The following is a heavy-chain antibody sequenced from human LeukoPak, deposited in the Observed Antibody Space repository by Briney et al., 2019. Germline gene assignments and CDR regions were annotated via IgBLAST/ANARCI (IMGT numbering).Heavy chain of an antibody. J-gene: IGHJ6*03. Sequence: ASVKVSCKASGDTFTGYYMHWVRQAPGQGLEWMGWINHNSGGTNYAEKFQGRVTMTRDTSISTAYMELSRLRSDDTAVYYCARSGVVVPAAIPSRYYYYYYMDVWGKGTTVTVSS. CDR2: INHNSGGT. D-gene: IGHD2-2*01. CDR1: GDTFTGYY. CDR3: ARSGVVVPAAIPSRYYYYYYMDV. V-gene: IGHV1-2*02.